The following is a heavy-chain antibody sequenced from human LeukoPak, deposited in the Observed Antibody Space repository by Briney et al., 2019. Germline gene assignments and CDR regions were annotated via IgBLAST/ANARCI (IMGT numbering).Heavy chain of an antibody. CDR3: ARGIGYYYFHY. J-gene: IGHJ4*02. D-gene: IGHD3-22*01. Sequence: SETLSLTCAVSGGSISSYYWSCIRQPAGKGLEWIGRIYTSGSTNYNPSLKSRVTISVDKSKNQFSLKLSSVTAADTAVYYCARGIGYYYFHYWGQGTLVTVSS. CDR1: GGSISSYY. V-gene: IGHV4-4*07. CDR2: IYTSGST.